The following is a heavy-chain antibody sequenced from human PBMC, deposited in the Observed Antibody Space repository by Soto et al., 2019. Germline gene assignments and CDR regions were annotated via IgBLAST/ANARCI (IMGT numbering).Heavy chain of an antibody. V-gene: IGHV2-26*01. D-gene: IGHD6-19*01. CDR1: GFSLSNGKVG. CDR2: IFSNDEK. CDR3: ARILFGRSVAGGYFYMDV. Sequence: HVTLKESGPVLVKPTETLTLTCTVSGFSLSNGKVGVSWIRQPPGKALEWLAHIFSNDEKSYRTSLKSRLTISEDTSKSQVVLTMTNVDTVDTATYYCARILFGRSVAGGYFYMDVWGKGTTVTGSS. J-gene: IGHJ6*03.